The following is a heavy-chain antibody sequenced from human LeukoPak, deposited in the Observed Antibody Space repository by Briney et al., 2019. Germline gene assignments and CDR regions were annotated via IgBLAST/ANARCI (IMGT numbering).Heavy chain of an antibody. CDR2: MNPNSGNT. D-gene: IGHD3-3*01. J-gene: IGHJ6*02. CDR1: GYTFTSYD. Sequence: ASVKVSCKASGYTFTSYDINWVRPATGQGLEWMGWMNPNSGNTGYTQKFQGRVTMTRNTSISTAYMELSSLRSEDTAVYYCARLFMSDFWSGYPYYYYGMDVWGQGTTVTVSS. CDR3: ARLFMSDFWSGYPYYYYGMDV. V-gene: IGHV1-8*01.